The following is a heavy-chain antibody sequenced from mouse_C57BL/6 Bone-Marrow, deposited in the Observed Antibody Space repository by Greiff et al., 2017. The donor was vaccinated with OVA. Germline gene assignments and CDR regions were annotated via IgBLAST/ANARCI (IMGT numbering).Heavy chain of an antibody. D-gene: IGHD2-3*01. V-gene: IGHV1-50*01. CDR2: IDPSDSYT. CDR3: ARWNDGYYDWYFDV. Sequence: QVQLQQSGAELVKPGASVKLSCKASGYTFTSYWMQWVKQRPGQGLEWIGEIDPSDSYTNYNQKFKGKATLTVDTSSSTAYMQLSSLTSEDSAVYYCARWNDGYYDWYFDVWGTGTTVTVSS. J-gene: IGHJ1*03. CDR1: GYTFTSYW.